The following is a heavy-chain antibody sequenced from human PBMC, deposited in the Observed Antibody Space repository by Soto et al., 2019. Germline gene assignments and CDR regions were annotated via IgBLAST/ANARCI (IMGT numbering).Heavy chain of an antibody. Sequence: ASVKVSCKTSGYTFTNFGISWVRQAPGQGLEWKGWVTTDKGKTTYADTVRGRFTISRDNFKNTLFLQINSLTTEDTAVYYCAKFWGPMAALVDDYWGEGTLVTVSS. CDR3: AKFWGPMAALVDDY. V-gene: IGHV1-18*01. D-gene: IGHD3-16*01. CDR2: VTTDKGKT. J-gene: IGHJ4*02. CDR1: GYTFTNFG.